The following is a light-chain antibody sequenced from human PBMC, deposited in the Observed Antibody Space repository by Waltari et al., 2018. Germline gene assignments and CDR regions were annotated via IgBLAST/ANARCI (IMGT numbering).Light chain of an antibody. CDR1: QRVSSTASNKHY. CDR3: QQYYTTPLT. Sequence: DIVMTQSPDSLAVSLGERATINCQSSQRVSSTASNKHYLAWYQQKPGQPPKLIIYWASNRESGVPDRFSGSGSGTDFTLTISRLQAEDVAVYYCQQYYTTPLTCGGGTKVEI. J-gene: IGKJ4*01. CDR2: WAS. V-gene: IGKV4-1*01.